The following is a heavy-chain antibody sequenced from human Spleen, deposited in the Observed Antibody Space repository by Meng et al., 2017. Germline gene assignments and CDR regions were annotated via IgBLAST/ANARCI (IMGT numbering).Heavy chain of an antibody. CDR3: ARDRINMVRGVIYFDY. D-gene: IGHD3-10*01. J-gene: IGHJ4*02. CDR1: GFTFSSYW. CDR2: IKQDGSQK. Sequence: GESLKISCAASGFTFSSYWMSWVRQAPGKGLEWVDNIKQDGSQKYYVDSVKGRFTISRDNAKNSLYLQMNSLRAEDTAVYYCARDRINMVRGVIYFDYWGQGTMVTVSS. V-gene: IGHV3-7*01.